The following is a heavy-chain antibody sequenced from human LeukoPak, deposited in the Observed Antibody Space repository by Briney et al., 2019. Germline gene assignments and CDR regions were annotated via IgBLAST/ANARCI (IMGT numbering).Heavy chain of an antibody. Sequence: GGSLRLSCAASGFTFSSYEMNWVRQAPGKGLEWVSYISSSGSTIYYADSVKGRFTISRDNAKNSLHLQMNSLRAEDTAVYYCARDQINGDYFDYWGQGTLVTVSS. CDR2: ISSSGSTI. CDR3: ARDQINGDYFDY. D-gene: IGHD4-17*01. V-gene: IGHV3-48*03. CDR1: GFTFSSYE. J-gene: IGHJ4*02.